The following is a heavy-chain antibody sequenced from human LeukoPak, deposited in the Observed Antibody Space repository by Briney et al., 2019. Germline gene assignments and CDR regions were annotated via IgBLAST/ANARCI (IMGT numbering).Heavy chain of an antibody. V-gene: IGHV1-69*04. Sequence: SVKVSCKASGGTFSSYAISWVRQAPGQGLEWMGRIIPILGIANYAQKFQGRVTITADKSTSTAYMELSSLRSEDTAVYYCAREYSGSPNWFDPWGQGTLVTVSS. CDR2: IIPILGIA. CDR1: GGTFSSYA. J-gene: IGHJ5*02. CDR3: AREYSGSPNWFDP. D-gene: IGHD1-26*01.